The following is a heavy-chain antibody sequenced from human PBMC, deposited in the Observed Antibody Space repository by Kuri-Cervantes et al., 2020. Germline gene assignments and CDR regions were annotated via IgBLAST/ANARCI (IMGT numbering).Heavy chain of an antibody. J-gene: IGHJ4*02. CDR3: ARGHQGASTFSDY. V-gene: IGHV4-34*01. D-gene: IGHD5-24*01. Sequence: GSLRLSCAVYGGSFSGYYWSWIRQPPGKGLEWIGEINHSGSTNYNPSLKSRVTISVDTSKNQFSLKLSSVTAADTAVYYCARGHQGASTFSDYWGQGTLVTVSS. CDR2: INHSGST. CDR1: GGSFSGYY.